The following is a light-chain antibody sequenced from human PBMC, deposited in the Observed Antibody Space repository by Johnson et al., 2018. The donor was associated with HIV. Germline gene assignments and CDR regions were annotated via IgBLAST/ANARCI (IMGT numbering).Light chain of an antibody. V-gene: IGLV1-51*01. Sequence: QLVLTQPPSVSAASGQKVTISCSGSSSNIGNNDVSWYQQLPGTAPKVLIYDNNKRPSGIPDRFSGSKSGTSATLGITGLQTGDEADYYCGTWDSSLSAYAFGTGTKVTVL. CDR1: SSNIGNND. CDR3: GTWDSSLSAYA. J-gene: IGLJ1*01. CDR2: DNN.